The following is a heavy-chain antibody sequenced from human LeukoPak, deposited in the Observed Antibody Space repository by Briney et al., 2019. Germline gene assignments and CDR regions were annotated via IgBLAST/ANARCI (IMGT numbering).Heavy chain of an antibody. J-gene: IGHJ4*02. V-gene: IGHV3-21*01. CDR1: GFTLSSYN. D-gene: IGHD2-2*01. Sequence: GGSLRLSCAASGFTLSSYNMNWVRQAPGKGLEWVSSISSSSSYIFYADSVKGRFTISRDNAKNSLYLQMNSLRAEDTAVYYCARDVEGYCSSTSCQYTGLDYWGQGTLVTVSS. CDR2: ISSSSSYI. CDR3: ARDVEGYCSSTSCQYTGLDY.